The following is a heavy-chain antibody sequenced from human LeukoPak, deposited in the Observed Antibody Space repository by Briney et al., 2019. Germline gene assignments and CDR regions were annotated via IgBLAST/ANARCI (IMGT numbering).Heavy chain of an antibody. CDR1: GGSISSSNW. J-gene: IGHJ3*02. CDR2: IYHSGST. Sequence: PSETLSLTCAVSGGSISSSNWWRWVRQPPGKGLEWIGEIYHSGSTNYNPSLKSRVTISVDKSKNQFSLKLSSVTAADTAVYYCARDLRPSMVRGARDIWGQGTMVTVSS. CDR3: ARDLRPSMVRGARDI. V-gene: IGHV4-4*02. D-gene: IGHD3-10*01.